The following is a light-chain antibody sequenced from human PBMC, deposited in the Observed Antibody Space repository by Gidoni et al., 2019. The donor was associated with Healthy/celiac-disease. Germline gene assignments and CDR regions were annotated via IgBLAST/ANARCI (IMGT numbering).Light chain of an antibody. Sequence: DIQMTQSPSSLSASVGDRVTITCRASQSISSYLNWYQQKPGKAPKLLIYAASSLQSGVPSRFSGSGSGTDFTLTISSLQPEDFATYYCQQSYSMYTFGQGTKLEIE. CDR3: QQSYSMYT. CDR1: QSISSY. J-gene: IGKJ2*01. V-gene: IGKV1-39*01. CDR2: AAS.